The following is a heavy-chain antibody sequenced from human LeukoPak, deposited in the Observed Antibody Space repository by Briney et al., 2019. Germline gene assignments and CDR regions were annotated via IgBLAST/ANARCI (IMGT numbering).Heavy chain of an antibody. D-gene: IGHD2-15*01. J-gene: IGHJ6*02. CDR3: ARVVGYCSGGSCEHYYYYGMDV. Sequence: ASVKVSCKASGGTFSSYAISWVRQAPGQRLEWMGRIIPILGIANYAQKFQGRVTITADKSTSTAYMELSSLRSEDTAVYYCARVVGYCSGGSCEHYYYYGMDVWGQGTTVTVSS. CDR2: IIPILGIA. CDR1: GGTFSSYA. V-gene: IGHV1-69*04.